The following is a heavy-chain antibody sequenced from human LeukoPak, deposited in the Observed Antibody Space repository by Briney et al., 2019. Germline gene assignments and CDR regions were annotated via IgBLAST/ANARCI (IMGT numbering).Heavy chain of an antibody. CDR3: ARAPRHYYDSSGYVDY. V-gene: IGHV3-48*03. CDR2: ISSSGNTI. J-gene: IGHJ4*02. D-gene: IGHD3-22*01. Sequence: GGSLRLSCAASGFTFSSYEMNWVRQAPGKGLEWVSYISSSGNTIYYADTVKGRFTISRDNAKNSLYLQMNSLRAEDTAVYYCARAPRHYYDSSGYVDYWGQGTLVTVSS. CDR1: GFTFSSYE.